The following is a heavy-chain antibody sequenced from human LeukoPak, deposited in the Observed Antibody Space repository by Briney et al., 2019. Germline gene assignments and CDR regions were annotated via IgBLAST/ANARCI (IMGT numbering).Heavy chain of an antibody. CDR3: ARRGYSSSSRPNYYYYYYMDV. J-gene: IGHJ6*03. D-gene: IGHD6-6*01. V-gene: IGHV4-34*01. CDR2: INHSGST. Sequence: ASETLSLTCAVYGGSFSGYYWSWIRQPPGKGLEWIGEINHSGSTNYNPSLKSRVTISVDTSKNQFSLKLSSVTAADTAVYYCARRGYSSSSRPNYYYYYYMDVWGKGTTVTVSS. CDR1: GGSFSGYY.